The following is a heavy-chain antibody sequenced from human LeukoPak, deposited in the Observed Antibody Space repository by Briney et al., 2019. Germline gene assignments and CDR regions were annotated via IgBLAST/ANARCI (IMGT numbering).Heavy chain of an antibody. CDR3: ATTGGSWYDGSFDY. CDR2: ISYDGKMK. CDR1: GFTFGSYS. J-gene: IGHJ4*02. Sequence: GGSLRLSCVASGFTFGSYSMHWVRQAPGKGLEWVAVISYDGKMKSYADSVKGRFSTSRDNSKNTLYLQLNSLRAEDTAVYYCATTGGSWYDGSFDYWGQGTLVTVSS. V-gene: IGHV3-30*04. D-gene: IGHD6-13*01.